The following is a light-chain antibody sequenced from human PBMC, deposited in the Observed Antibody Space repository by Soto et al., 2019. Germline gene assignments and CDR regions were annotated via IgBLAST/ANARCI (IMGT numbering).Light chain of an antibody. CDR3: PTYNIWPLT. V-gene: IGKV3-15*01. Sequence: VRRQSPATPTVSPGKGAALAGRASQGIGNTLAWDQHKPVQTPRLLIYDTSTRATDVPTGFSGRRSAAELTHPINSLQSEYFAVYYCPTYNIWPLTFCVGTKVDI. J-gene: IGKJ4*01. CDR1: QGIGNT. CDR2: DTS.